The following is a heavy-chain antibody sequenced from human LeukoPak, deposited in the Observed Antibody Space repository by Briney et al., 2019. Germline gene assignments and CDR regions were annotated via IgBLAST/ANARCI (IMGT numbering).Heavy chain of an antibody. CDR3: ARGPVVVTAMIDY. CDR1: GGSFSRSTSY. D-gene: IGHD2-21*02. V-gene: IGHV4-39*07. J-gene: IGHJ4*02. Sequence: SETLSLTCAVSGGSFSRSTSYWGWIRQPPGKGLEWIGTIYYSGRTYYNPSLKSRVTISVDTSKSQFSLKLSSVTAADTAVYYCARGPVVVTAMIDYWGQGTLVTVSS. CDR2: IYYSGRT.